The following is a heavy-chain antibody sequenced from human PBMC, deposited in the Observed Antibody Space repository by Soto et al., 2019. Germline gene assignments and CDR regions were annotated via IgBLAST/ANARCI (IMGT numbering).Heavy chain of an antibody. J-gene: IGHJ3*02. V-gene: IGHV4-39*01. Sequence: SETLSLTCTVSGGSISSSSYYWGWIRQPPGKGLEWIGSIYYSGSTYYNPSLKSRVTISVDTSKNQFSLNLSSVNGADKAVYYCARHLRFYGAFHIWGQGTMVTVSS. CDR2: IYYSGST. CDR1: GGSISSSSYY. CDR3: ARHLRFYGAFHI. D-gene: IGHD5-12*01.